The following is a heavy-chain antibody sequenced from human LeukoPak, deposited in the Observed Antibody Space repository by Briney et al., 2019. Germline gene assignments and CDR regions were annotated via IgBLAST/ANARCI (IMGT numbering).Heavy chain of an antibody. J-gene: IGHJ4*02. CDR3: ARGSGLKRGYLLDY. CDR1: GFTFSSYS. CDR2: ISSSSSYI. Sequence: PGGSLRLSCAASGFTFSSYSMNWVRQAPGKGLEWVSSISSSSSYIYYADSVKGRFTISRDNAKNSLYLQMNSLRAEDTAVYYRARGSGLKRGYLLDYWGQGTLVTVSS. D-gene: IGHD5-18*01. V-gene: IGHV3-21*01.